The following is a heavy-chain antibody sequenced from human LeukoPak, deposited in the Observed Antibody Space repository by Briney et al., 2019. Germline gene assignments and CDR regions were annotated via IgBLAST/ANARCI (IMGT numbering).Heavy chain of an antibody. D-gene: IGHD3-3*01. V-gene: IGHV3-21*01. CDR2: ISSSSSYI. CDR1: GFTFSSYS. J-gene: IGHJ5*02. CDR3: ARDHYDFWSGYIWFDP. Sequence: GGSLRLSCAASGFTFSSYSMNWVRQAPGKGLEWVSSISSSSSYIYYADSVKGRSTISRDNAKNSLYLQMNSLRAEDTAVYYCARDHYDFWSGYIWFDPWGQGTLVTVSS.